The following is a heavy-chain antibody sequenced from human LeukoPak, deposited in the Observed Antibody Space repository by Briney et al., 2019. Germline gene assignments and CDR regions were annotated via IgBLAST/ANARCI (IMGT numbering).Heavy chain of an antibody. CDR1: GGSISSSNW. CDR3: ARIRYGSGSYYPDY. V-gene: IGHV4-4*02. Sequence: PSETLSLTCAVSGGSISSSNWWSWVRQPPGKGLEWIGEIYHSGSTNYNPSLKSRVTISVDKSKNQFSLKLSSVTAADTAVYYCARIRYGSGSYYPDYWGQGTLVTVSS. J-gene: IGHJ4*02. D-gene: IGHD3-10*01. CDR2: IYHSGST.